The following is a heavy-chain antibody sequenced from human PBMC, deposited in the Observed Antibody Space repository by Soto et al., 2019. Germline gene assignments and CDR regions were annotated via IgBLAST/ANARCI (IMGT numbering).Heavy chain of an antibody. CDR1: GYTFTSSY. V-gene: IGHV1-46*01. Sequence: QVQLVQSGAEVKKPGASVKVSCKASGYTFTSSYMHWVRQAHGQGLEWMGIINPGGGSTSYAQKCQGGVTMTRDTSPSTVYMELSSLGSEDTAVYYGARVADYYDSWRTYNWFDPWGQGTLVTVSS. CDR2: INPGGGST. J-gene: IGHJ5*02. D-gene: IGHD3-10*01. CDR3: ARVADYYDSWRTYNWFDP.